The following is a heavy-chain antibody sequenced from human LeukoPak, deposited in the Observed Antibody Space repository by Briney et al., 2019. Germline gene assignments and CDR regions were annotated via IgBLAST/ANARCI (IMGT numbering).Heavy chain of an antibody. CDR2: IYYSGST. V-gene: IGHV4-59*01. J-gene: IGHJ5*02. CDR3: ARARDGHINNWFDP. Sequence: SETLSLTCTVSGGAINSYYWSWIRQPPGKGLEWIGYIYYSGSTNYNPSLKSRVTISVDTSKNQFSLKMSSVTAADTAVYYCARARDGHINNWFDPWGQGTLVTVSS. D-gene: IGHD5-24*01. CDR1: GGAINSYY.